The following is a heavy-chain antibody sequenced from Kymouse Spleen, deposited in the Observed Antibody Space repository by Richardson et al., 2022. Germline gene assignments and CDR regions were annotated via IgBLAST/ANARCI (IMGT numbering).Heavy chain of an antibody. CDR3: AVTGSRYYGMDV. V-gene: IGHV3-30*18. D-gene: IGHD1-20*01,IGHD1-7*01. CDR2: ISYDGSNK. J-gene: IGHJ6*02. Sequence: QVQLVESGGGVVQPGRSLRLSCAASGFTFSSYGMHWVRQAPGKGLEWVAVISYDGSNKYYADSVKGRFTISRDNSKNTLYLQMNSLRAEDTAVYYCAVTGSRYYGMDVWGQGTTVTVSS. CDR1: GFTFSSYG.